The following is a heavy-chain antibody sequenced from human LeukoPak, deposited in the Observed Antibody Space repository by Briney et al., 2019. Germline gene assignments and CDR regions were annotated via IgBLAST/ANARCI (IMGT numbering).Heavy chain of an antibody. Sequence: SETLSLTCTVSGDSISSSTYYWSWIRQPPGKGLEWIGYIHYTGSTNYNPSLKSRVTVSEDTSKNQFSLKLSSVTTADTAVYYCARYNFDSSGYYRRWFDPWGQGTLVTVSS. CDR3: ARYNFDSSGYYRRWFDP. V-gene: IGHV4-61*05. CDR2: IHYTGST. CDR1: GDSISSSTYY. D-gene: IGHD3-22*01. J-gene: IGHJ5*02.